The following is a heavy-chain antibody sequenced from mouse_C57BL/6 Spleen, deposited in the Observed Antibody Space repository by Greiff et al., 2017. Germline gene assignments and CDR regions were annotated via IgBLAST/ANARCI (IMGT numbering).Heavy chain of an antibody. CDR3: ARDGHYYGSSYWYFDV. D-gene: IGHD1-1*01. V-gene: IGHV3-1*01. Sequence: EVKLVESGPGMVKPSQSLSLTCTVTGYSITSGYDWHWIRHFPGNKLEWMGYISYSGSTNYNPSLKSRISITHDTSKNHFFLKLNSVTTEDTATYYCARDGHYYGSSYWYFDVWGTGTTVTVSS. J-gene: IGHJ1*03. CDR1: GYSITSGYD. CDR2: ISYSGST.